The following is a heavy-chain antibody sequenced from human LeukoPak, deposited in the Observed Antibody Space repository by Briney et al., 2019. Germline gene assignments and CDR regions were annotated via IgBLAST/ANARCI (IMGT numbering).Heavy chain of an antibody. Sequence: GGSLRLSCAAAGFTFSSYAMSLVRQAGGGGLGWVSAFSGSGGSTYDADSVRGRFTISRDKSKSTLYVQMNRLRAEHTAVYYCAIVVAARQGTIDPRGQGTLLTISP. V-gene: IGHV3-23*01. J-gene: IGHJ5*02. CDR1: GFTFSSYA. CDR3: AIVVAARQGTIDP. D-gene: IGHD6-6*01. CDR2: FSGSGGST.